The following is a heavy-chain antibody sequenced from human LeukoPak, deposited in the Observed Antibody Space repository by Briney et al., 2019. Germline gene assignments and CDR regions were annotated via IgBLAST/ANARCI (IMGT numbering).Heavy chain of an antibody. CDR2: IYPGDSDT. Sequence: GESLKISCKGSGYSFTSYWIGWVRQLPGKGLEWMGIIYPGDSDTRYSPSFQVQVTIAADKSISTAYLPWSRLKVSDTAMYYCARCHKNSSGWYGSCGYWGQGTLVTVSS. CDR1: GYSFTSYW. D-gene: IGHD6-19*01. J-gene: IGHJ4*02. V-gene: IGHV5-51*01. CDR3: ARCHKNSSGWYGSCGY.